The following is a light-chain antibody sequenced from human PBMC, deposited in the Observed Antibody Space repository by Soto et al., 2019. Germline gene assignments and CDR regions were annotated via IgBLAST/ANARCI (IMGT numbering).Light chain of an antibody. CDR1: QDISSY. J-gene: IGKJ2*01. Sequence: DIQLTQSPSFLSASVGDRVTITCRASQDISSYLAWYQQKPGKAPKLLIYTASTLQSGVPSRFSGSGSGTEFTLTISSLQPEDFATDYCQQLDTYPHTFGQGTKLEIK. CDR3: QQLDTYPHT. CDR2: TAS. V-gene: IGKV1-9*01.